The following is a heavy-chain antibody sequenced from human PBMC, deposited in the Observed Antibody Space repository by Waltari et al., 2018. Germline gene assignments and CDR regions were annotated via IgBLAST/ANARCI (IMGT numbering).Heavy chain of an antibody. CDR3: ARGAVAGTFDY. D-gene: IGHD6-19*01. CDR1: GYTFTSYA. V-gene: IGHV1-3*01. CDR2: INAGNGNT. Sequence: QVQLVQSGAEVKKPGASVKVSCKASGYTFTSYAMHWVRQAPGQRLEWMGWINAGNGNTKYSQKFQGRVTITADESTSTAYMELSSLRSEDTAVYYCARGAVAGTFDYWGQGTLVTVSS. J-gene: IGHJ4*02.